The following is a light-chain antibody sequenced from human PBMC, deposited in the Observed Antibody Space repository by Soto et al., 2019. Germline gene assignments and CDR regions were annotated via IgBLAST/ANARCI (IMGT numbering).Light chain of an antibody. V-gene: IGKV1-5*03. Sequence: DIQMTQTPSTLSASVGDRVTITCRASQYIHNYLAWYQQKPGEAPKLLIYEAANLESGVPSRFSGSGTGTEFTLPISSLQPDDFATYYCQQSNNYPWTFGQGTRVEI. CDR1: QYIHNY. CDR2: EAA. J-gene: IGKJ1*01. CDR3: QQSNNYPWT.